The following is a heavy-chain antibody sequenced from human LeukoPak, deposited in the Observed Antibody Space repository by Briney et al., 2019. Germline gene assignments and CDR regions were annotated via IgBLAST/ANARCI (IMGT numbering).Heavy chain of an antibody. J-gene: IGHJ1*01. Sequence: SETLSLTCNVSGGSISTTNYYWGWIRQPPGKGLEWLGNIHYSGSTYYNPSLQSRVTLSVDTSKNQFSLKLTSVTATDTAVYYCAKGYSGYDGVHEFQHWGQGTLVTVSS. V-gene: IGHV4-39*01. CDR3: AKGYSGYDGVHEFQH. D-gene: IGHD5-12*01. CDR2: IHYSGST. CDR1: GGSISTTNYY.